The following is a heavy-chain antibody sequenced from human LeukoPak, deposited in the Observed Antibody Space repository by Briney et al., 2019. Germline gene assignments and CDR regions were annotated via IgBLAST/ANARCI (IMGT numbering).Heavy chain of an antibody. CDR1: GFTVCNNY. CDR2: IYSAGRT. V-gene: IGHV3-53*01. J-gene: IGHJ4*02. CDR3: AGGHEALGY. D-gene: IGHD3-10*01. Sequence: GGSLRLSCAASGFTVCNNYTSWVRQPPGKGLEWVSLIYSAGRTFYADSVKGRFTISRHNSKNTLYLQMNSLRAEDTAIYYCAGGHEALGYWGQGTLVAVSS.